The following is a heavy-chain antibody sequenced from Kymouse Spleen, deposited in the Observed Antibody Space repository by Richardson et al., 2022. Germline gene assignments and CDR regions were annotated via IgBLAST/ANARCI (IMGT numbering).Heavy chain of an antibody. CDR1: GFTFSGSA. Sequence: EVQLVESGGGLVQPGGSLKLSCAASGFTFSGSAMHWVRQASGKGLEWVGRIRSKANSYATAYAASVKGRFTISRDDSKNTAYLQMNSLKTEDTAVYYCTFITGTPGAFDIWGQGTMVTVSS. J-gene: IGHJ3*02. D-gene: IGHD1-7*01. CDR2: IRSKANSYAT. CDR3: TFITGTPGAFDI. V-gene: IGHV3-73*02.